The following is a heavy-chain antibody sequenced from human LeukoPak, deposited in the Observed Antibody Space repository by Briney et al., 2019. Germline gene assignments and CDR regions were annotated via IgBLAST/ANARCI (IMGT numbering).Heavy chain of an antibody. CDR3: AKPHFDD. Sequence: GGSLRLSCAASGFTFDDYAMHWVRQAPGKGLEWVSGISWNSGYIGYADSVKGRFTISRDNAKNSLYLQMHSLRAGDTAVYYCAKPHFDDWGQGTLVTVSS. J-gene: IGHJ4*02. CDR2: ISWNSGYI. CDR1: GFTFDDYA. V-gene: IGHV3-9*01.